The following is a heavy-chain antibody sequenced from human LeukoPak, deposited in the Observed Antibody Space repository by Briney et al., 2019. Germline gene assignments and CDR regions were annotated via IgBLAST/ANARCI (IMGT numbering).Heavy chain of an antibody. D-gene: IGHD3-3*01. CDR2: INPSGGSA. J-gene: IGHJ6*04. V-gene: IGHV1-46*01. CDR1: GYTFSIYN. CDR3: ARGYYDFWSGYPPTDV. Sequence: ASVKVSCKASGYTFSIYNMHWVRQAPGQGLEWMGIINPSGGSASDAQKFQGRVTMTRDTSISTAYMELSRLRSDDTAVYYCARGYYDFWSGYPPTDVWGKGTTVTVSS.